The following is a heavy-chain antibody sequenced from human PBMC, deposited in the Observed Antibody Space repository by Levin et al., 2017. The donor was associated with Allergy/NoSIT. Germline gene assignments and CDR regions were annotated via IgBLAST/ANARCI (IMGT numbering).Heavy chain of an antibody. J-gene: IGHJ6*02. V-gene: IGHV4-39*01. Sequence: GSLRLSCTVSGGSISSSSYYWGWIRQPPGKGLEWIGSIYYSGSTYYNPSLKSRVTISVDTSKNQFSLKLSSVTAADTAVYYCARLGDLGSQDVWGQGTTVTVSS. CDR3: ARLGDLGSQDV. CDR1: GGSISSSSYY. CDR2: IYYSGST. D-gene: IGHD3-16*01.